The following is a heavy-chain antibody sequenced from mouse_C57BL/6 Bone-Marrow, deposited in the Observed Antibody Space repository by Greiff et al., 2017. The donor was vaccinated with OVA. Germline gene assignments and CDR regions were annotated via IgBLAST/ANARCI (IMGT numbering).Heavy chain of an antibody. CDR2: IDPSDSYT. CDR3: ARSRRPRGYYFDY. J-gene: IGHJ2*01. V-gene: IGHV1-59*01. Sequence: VQLQQPGAELVRPGTSVKLSCKASGYTFTSYWMHWVKQRPGQGLEWIGVIDPSDSYTNYNQKFKGKATLTVDTSSSTAYMQLSSLTSEDSAVYYGARSRRPRGYYFDYWGQGTTLTVSS. CDR1: GYTFTSYW. D-gene: IGHD6-1*01.